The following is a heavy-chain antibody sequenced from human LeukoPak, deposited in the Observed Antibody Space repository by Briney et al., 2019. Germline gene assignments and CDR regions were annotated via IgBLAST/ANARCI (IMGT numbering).Heavy chain of an antibody. V-gene: IGHV3-30*18. D-gene: IGHD1-26*01. J-gene: IGHJ1*01. CDR2: ISHDGSKK. CDR1: GFTFSSYG. CDR3: AKDPYSGSFEYFQH. Sequence: GRSLRLSCAASGFTFSSYGMHWVRQAPGKGLEWVAVISHDGSKKYYADSVKGRFTISRDNSKNMLYLQMNSLRDEDTAVYYRAKDPYSGSFEYFQHWGQGTLVTVSS.